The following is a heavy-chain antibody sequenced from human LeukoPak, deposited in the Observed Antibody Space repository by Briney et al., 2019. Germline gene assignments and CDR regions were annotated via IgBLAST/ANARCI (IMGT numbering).Heavy chain of an antibody. J-gene: IGHJ4*02. V-gene: IGHV4-31*03. CDR1: GASFSSGDQY. Sequence: SQTLSLTCTVSGASFSSGDQYRNWLSQSPGKGLEWIGSIHPSGMLYNNPSLESRVTISIDTSKNQFSLNLNSVTAADTAVYFCSRGLDSRKLGYWGQGTLVTVSS. D-gene: IGHD3-22*01. CDR2: IHPSGML. CDR3: SRGLDSRKLGY.